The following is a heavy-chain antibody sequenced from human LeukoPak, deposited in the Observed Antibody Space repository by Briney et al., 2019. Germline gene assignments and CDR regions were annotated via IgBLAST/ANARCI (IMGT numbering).Heavy chain of an antibody. CDR1: GYTLTELS. J-gene: IGHJ4*02. CDR2: FDPEDGET. V-gene: IGHV1-24*01. CDR3: ATGELNSSGLYLVDY. Sequence: ASVKVSCKVSGYTLTELSMHWVRQAPGKGLEWMGGFDPEDGETIYAQKFQGRVTMTEDTSTDTAYMELSSLRSEDTAVYYCATGELNSSGLYLVDYWGQGTLATVSS. D-gene: IGHD6-19*01.